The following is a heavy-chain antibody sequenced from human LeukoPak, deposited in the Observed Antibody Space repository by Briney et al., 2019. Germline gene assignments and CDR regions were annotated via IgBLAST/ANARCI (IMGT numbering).Heavy chain of an antibody. Sequence: PSETLSLTCSVSGGSISSYYWSWVRQPPGKGLEWIGYIQNSVTSYTDNPSVQSRVTISVDTSKNQFSLRVTSVTAADTAVYYCVRSPQLDPWGQGTLVTVSS. CDR1: GGSISSYY. CDR2: IQNSVTSY. V-gene: IGHV4-59*01. J-gene: IGHJ5*02. CDR3: VRSPQLDP.